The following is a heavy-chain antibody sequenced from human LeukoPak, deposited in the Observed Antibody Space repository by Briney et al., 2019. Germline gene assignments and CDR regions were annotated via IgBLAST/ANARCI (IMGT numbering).Heavy chain of an antibody. CDR3: AKMVGGIMGVFDY. CDR1: GFTFSGYA. D-gene: IGHD3-16*01. V-gene: IGHV3-23*01. J-gene: IGHJ4*02. CDR2: ISGSGGST. Sequence: GGSLRLSCAASGFTFSGYAMSWVRQAPGKGLEWVSAISGSGGSTYYADSVKGRFTISRDNSKNTLYLQMNSLRARDPSVYYCAKMVGGIMGVFDYWGQGTLVTVSS.